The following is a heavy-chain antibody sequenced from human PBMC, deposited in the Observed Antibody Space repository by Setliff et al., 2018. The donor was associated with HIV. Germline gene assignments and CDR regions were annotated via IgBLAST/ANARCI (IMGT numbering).Heavy chain of an antibody. CDR1: GGSFSDYY. D-gene: IGHD3-9*01. Sequence: PSETLSLTCGIYGGSFSDYYWTWIRQSPGKGLEWIGEINHRGSTNYNPSLKSRVTVSVGTSENQFSLKLSSVTAADTAVYYCARYNYDFLTGYYPIDYWGQGTLVTVSS. V-gene: IGHV4-34*01. J-gene: IGHJ4*02. CDR2: INHRGST. CDR3: ARYNYDFLTGYYPIDY.